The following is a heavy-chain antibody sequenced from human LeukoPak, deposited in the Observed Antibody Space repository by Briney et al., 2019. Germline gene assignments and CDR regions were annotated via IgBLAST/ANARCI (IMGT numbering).Heavy chain of an antibody. CDR1: GYTFTSYG. D-gene: IGHD1-26*01. CDR3: ARLLRSYYDGDY. Sequence: EASVKVSCKASGYTFTSYGISWVRQAPGQGLEWMGWISAYNGNTNYAQKLQGRVTMITDTSTSTAYMELRSLISDDTAVYYCARLLRSYYDGDYWGQGTQVTVSS. CDR2: ISAYNGNT. J-gene: IGHJ4*02. V-gene: IGHV1-18*01.